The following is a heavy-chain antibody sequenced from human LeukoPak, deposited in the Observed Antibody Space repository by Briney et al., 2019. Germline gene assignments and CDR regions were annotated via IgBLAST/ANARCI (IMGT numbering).Heavy chain of an antibody. V-gene: IGHV3-7*01. CDR1: GFTFSSYW. Sequence: GGSLRLSCAASGFTFSSYWMSWVRQAPGKGLEWVANIKQDGSEKYYVDSVKGRFTISRDNAKNSLYLQMNSLRAEDTAVYYCAKGPRAYSSSPTYYFDSWGQGTLVTVSS. J-gene: IGHJ4*02. D-gene: IGHD6-6*01. CDR2: IKQDGSEK. CDR3: AKGPRAYSSSPTYYFDS.